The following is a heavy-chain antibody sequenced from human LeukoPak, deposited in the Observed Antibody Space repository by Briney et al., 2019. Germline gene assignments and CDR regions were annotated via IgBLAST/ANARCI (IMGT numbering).Heavy chain of an antibody. Sequence: GGSLRLSCAASGFTVSSSHMSWVRQAPGKGLEWVSIIYSGGTTFYADSVKGRFTISRDNSQNTLYLQMNSLSAEDTAMYYCARDRSTAMAATNDYWGQGTLVTISS. J-gene: IGHJ4*02. CDR3: ARDRSTAMAATNDY. D-gene: IGHD6-19*01. CDR1: GFTVSSSH. CDR2: IYSGGTT. V-gene: IGHV3-66*01.